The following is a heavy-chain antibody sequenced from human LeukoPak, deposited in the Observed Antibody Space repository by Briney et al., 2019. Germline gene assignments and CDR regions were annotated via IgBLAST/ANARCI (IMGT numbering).Heavy chain of an antibody. Sequence: SETLSLTCTASGGSISSSSHYWGWIRQPPGKGLEWIGSIYYSGSTYYNPSLKSRVTMSVDTSKNQFSLKLSSVTAADTAVYYCARLHYGGNYGYYYYYMDVWGKGTTVTISS. V-gene: IGHV4-39*01. CDR2: IYYSGST. CDR3: ARLHYGGNYGYYYYYMDV. J-gene: IGHJ6*03. D-gene: IGHD4-23*01. CDR1: GGSISSSSHY.